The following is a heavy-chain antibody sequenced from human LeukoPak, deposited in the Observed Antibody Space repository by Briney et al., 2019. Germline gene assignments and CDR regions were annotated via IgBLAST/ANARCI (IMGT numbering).Heavy chain of an antibody. D-gene: IGHD3-10*01. CDR1: GFTFSSYE. V-gene: IGHV3-48*03. J-gene: IGHJ4*02. CDR2: ISSSGSTI. CDR3: ARIGYYGSGSQAHDY. Sequence: PGGSLRLSCAASGFTFSSYEMNWVRQAPGKGLEWVSYISSSGSTIYYADSVKGRFTISRDNAKNSLYLQMNSLRAEDTAVYYCARIGYYGSGSQAHDYWGQGTLVTVSS.